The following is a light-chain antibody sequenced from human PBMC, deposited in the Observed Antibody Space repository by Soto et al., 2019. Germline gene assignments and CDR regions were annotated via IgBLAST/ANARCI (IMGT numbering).Light chain of an antibody. CDR2: DAS. CDR3: HQGSSCPLT. Sequence: DVQMTQSPSSLSASVGDSVTITCRASQSVFNRLSWFQQRPGKGPKLLIYDASSLHAGVPSRFSGSWYGTDFTLTISTVQPEDSAIYYCHQGSSCPLTFGGGTRVELK. J-gene: IGKJ4*01. CDR1: QSVFNR. V-gene: IGKV1-39*01.